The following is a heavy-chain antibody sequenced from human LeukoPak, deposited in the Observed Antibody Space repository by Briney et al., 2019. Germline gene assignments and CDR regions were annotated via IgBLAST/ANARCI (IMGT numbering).Heavy chain of an antibody. D-gene: IGHD6-19*01. CDR3: ARVKGSSGWYGRAPDAFDI. CDR2: INTNTGNP. Sequence: ASVKVSCKASGYTFTSYAMNWVRQAPGQGLEWMGWINTNTGNPTYAQGLTGRFVFSLDTSVSTAYLQISSLKAEDTAVYYCARVKGSSGWYGRAPDAFDIWGQGTMVTVSS. CDR1: GYTFTSYA. J-gene: IGHJ3*02. V-gene: IGHV7-4-1*02.